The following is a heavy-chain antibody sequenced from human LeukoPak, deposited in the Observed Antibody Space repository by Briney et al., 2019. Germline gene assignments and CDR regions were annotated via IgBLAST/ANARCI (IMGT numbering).Heavy chain of an antibody. CDR1: GFTFSSYS. CDR2: ISSSSSYI. J-gene: IGHJ4*02. D-gene: IGHD3-3*01. CDR3: ASREYDFSPLDY. V-gene: IGHV3-21*01. Sequence: PGGSPRLSCAASGFTFSSYSMNWVRQAPGKGLEWVSSISSSSSYIYYADSVKGRFTISRDNAKNSLYLQMNSLRAEDTAVYYCASREYDFSPLDYWGQGTLVTVSS.